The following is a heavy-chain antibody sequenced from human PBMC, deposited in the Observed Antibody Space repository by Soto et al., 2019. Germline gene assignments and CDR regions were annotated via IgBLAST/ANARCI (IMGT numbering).Heavy chain of an antibody. D-gene: IGHD3-16*01. J-gene: IGHJ6*02. CDR3: ARGNPFNYAGFDV. CDR1: GYTFSDFY. Sequence: ASVKVSCKASGYTFSDFYINWLRQAAGQGPEWMGWMNAKSGDTFSAQRLQGKFNMTWDTSLSTAYMEVGSPTSDDAAIYYCARGNPFNYAGFDVWGQGTTVTVSS. V-gene: IGHV1-8*01. CDR2: MNAKSGDT.